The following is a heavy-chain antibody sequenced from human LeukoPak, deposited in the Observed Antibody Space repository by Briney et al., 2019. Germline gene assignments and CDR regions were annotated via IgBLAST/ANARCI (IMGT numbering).Heavy chain of an antibody. D-gene: IGHD4-17*01. Sequence: GGSLRLSCAASGFTFSDYALIWVRQAPGKGLEWRSAIRGTGGTTYYADSVKGRCTISRDNSRNTVYLQMNSLRAEDTALYFCGKDPNGDYVGAFDFWGPGTMVTVSS. CDR3: GKDPNGDYVGAFDF. V-gene: IGHV3-23*01. CDR1: GFTFSDYA. CDR2: IRGTGGTT. J-gene: IGHJ3*01.